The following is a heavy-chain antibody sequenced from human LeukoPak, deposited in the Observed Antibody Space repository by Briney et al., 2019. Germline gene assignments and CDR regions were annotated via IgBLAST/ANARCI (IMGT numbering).Heavy chain of an antibody. V-gene: IGHV1-69*06. CDR2: IIPMSDTA. J-gene: IGHJ3*02. D-gene: IGHD1-26*01. CDR1: GATFNSYA. CDR3: AREDDTGRYMGDDAFDI. Sequence: SVNVSCKASGATFNSYAISWVRQAPRQGLEWMGGIIPMSDTANYPQKFRGRLTITADIPTSTVYMELSSPRSEDTGVYYCAREDDTGRYMGDDAFDIWGQGTMVTVSS.